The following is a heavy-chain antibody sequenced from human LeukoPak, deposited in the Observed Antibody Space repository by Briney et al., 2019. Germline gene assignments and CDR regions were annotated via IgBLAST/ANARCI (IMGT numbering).Heavy chain of an antibody. V-gene: IGHV1-18*01. D-gene: IGHD6-19*01. Sequence: ASVKVSCKASGYTFTSYGISWVRQAPGQGLEWMGWISAYNGNTNYAQKLQGRVTMTTDTSTSTAYMELRSLRSDDTAVYYCARDRAVAGPYHFDYWGQGTLDTVSS. CDR1: GYTFTSYG. J-gene: IGHJ4*02. CDR2: ISAYNGNT. CDR3: ARDRAVAGPYHFDY.